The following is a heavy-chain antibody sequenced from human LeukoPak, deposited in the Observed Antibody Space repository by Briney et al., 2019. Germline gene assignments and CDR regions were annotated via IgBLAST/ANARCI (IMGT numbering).Heavy chain of an antibody. CDR1: GFTFSTYS. Sequence: KTGGSLRLSCAASGFTFSTYSMNWVRQAPGKGLEWVSSITGSSSFMYYADSVKGRFTISRDNAKNSLHLQMNSLRAEDTAVYYCARNYDSSGYGYNWFDPWGQGTLVTVSS. CDR2: ITGSSSFM. J-gene: IGHJ5*02. D-gene: IGHD3-22*01. CDR3: ARNYDSSGYGYNWFDP. V-gene: IGHV3-21*01.